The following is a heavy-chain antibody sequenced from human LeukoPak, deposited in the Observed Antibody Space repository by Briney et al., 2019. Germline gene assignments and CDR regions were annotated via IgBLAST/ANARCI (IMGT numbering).Heavy chain of an antibody. J-gene: IGHJ4*02. Sequence: GGSLRLSCAVSGFTFSSYWMSWVRQAPGKGLEWVANIKQDGSEKYYVDSVKGRFTISRDNAKNSLYLQMNSLRAEDTAVYYCASQVEMATILDYWGQGTLVTVSS. CDR1: GFTFSSYW. D-gene: IGHD5-24*01. CDR3: ASQVEMATILDY. CDR2: IKQDGSEK. V-gene: IGHV3-7*01.